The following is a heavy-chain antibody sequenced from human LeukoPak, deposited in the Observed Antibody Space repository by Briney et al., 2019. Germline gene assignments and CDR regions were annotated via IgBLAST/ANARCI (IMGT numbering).Heavy chain of an antibody. CDR2: IRYDGGNK. CDR1: GFTFRTYG. V-gene: IGHV3-30*02. J-gene: IGHJ6*03. D-gene: IGHD4-11*01. Sequence: GGSLRLSCEASGFTFRTYGMHWVRQAPGKGLEWLTFIRYDGGNKYYADSVNGRFIISRDDSKNALYLQLNSLTAEDTAVYYCAKDPFSNYLGHYYYYMDVWGKGTTVTVSS. CDR3: AKDPFSNYLGHYYYYMDV.